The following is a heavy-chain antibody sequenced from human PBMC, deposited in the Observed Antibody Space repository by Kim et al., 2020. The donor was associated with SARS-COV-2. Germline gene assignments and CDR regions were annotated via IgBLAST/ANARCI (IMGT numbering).Heavy chain of an antibody. CDR3: TREHLTGTGPDY. D-gene: IGHD1-20*01. V-gene: IGHV3-7*01. J-gene: IGHJ4*02. Sequence: YVDSVKGRFTISRDNAKKSLYLQLNSLRAEDTAVYYCTREHLTGTGPDYWGQGTLVTVSS.